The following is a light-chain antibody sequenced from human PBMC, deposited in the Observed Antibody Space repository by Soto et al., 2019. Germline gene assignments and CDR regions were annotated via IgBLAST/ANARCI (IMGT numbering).Light chain of an antibody. CDR3: QQYGSSLFT. CDR2: GTS. J-gene: IGKJ3*01. Sequence: EIVLTQSPGTLSLSPGERATLSCRASQSVSSKYLAWYQQKPGQAPRVLIYGTSMMASGVPERFSGGGSGTDFTLTITRLEPEDFAVYYCQQYGSSLFTCGPGTKVDFK. CDR1: QSVSSKY. V-gene: IGKV3-20*01.